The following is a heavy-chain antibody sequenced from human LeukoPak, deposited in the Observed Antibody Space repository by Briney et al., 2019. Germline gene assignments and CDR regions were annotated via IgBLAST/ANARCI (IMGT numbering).Heavy chain of an antibody. CDR1: GFTFNNYG. V-gene: IGHV3-21*01. Sequence: GGSLRLSCAASGFTFNNYGMHWVRRAPGKGLEWVSSISSSSSYIYYADSVKGRFTISRDNAKNSLFLQMNSLRAEDTAVYYCAREGDGYNSPIDYWGQGTLVAVSS. CDR2: ISSSSSYI. J-gene: IGHJ4*02. CDR3: AREGDGYNSPIDY. D-gene: IGHD5-24*01.